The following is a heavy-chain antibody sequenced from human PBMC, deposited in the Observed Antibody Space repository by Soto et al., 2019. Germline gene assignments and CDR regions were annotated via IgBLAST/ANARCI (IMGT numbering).Heavy chain of an antibody. CDR3: AKILRGYNYGPGWD. J-gene: IGHJ4*02. Sequence: GGSLRLSCAASGFTFGSYAMSWVRQAPGRGLEWVSSISGGGTSTYYADSVKGRFTISRDNARNTLFLQMDSLRAEDTAVYYCAKILRGYNYGPGWDWGQGT. CDR2: ISGGGTST. V-gene: IGHV3-23*01. CDR1: GFTFGSYA. D-gene: IGHD5-18*01.